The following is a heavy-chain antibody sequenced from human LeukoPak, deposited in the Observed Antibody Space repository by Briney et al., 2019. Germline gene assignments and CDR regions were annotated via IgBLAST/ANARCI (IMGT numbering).Heavy chain of an antibody. D-gene: IGHD6-13*01. CDR1: GFSFSSYA. V-gene: IGHV3-23*01. Sequence: PGGSLRLSCAASGFSFSSYAMSWVRQAPGKGLEWVSSISRSDQNTYYADSVQGRFTISRDSSKNTLYLQMNSLRAEDTAVYYCAKDAAAGPFGRTRRPIDYWGQGTLVTVSS. CDR3: AKDAAAGPFGRTRRPIDY. J-gene: IGHJ4*02. CDR2: ISRSDQNT.